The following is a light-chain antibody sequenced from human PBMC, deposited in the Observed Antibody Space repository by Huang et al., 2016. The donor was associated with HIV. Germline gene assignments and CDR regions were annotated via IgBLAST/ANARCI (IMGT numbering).Light chain of an antibody. CDR3: QHYGSSPFT. J-gene: IGKJ3*01. CDR1: QSVSSSY. Sequence: DIVLTQSPGTLSLSPGERATLACRASQSVSSSYLGWYQQKPGQAPRLLIYGASSRASGIPDRFRGSGSGTDFTLTISRLEPEDFAVYYCQHYGSSPFTFGPGTKVDIK. V-gene: IGKV3-20*01. CDR2: GAS.